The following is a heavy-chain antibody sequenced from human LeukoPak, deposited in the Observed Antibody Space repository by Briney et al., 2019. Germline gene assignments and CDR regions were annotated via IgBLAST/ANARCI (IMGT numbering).Heavy chain of an antibody. Sequence: KPSQTLSLTCTVSGGSISSGGYYWSWIRQPPGKGLEWIGYIYHSGSTYYNPSLKSRVTISVDTSKNQFSLKLSSVTAADTAVYYCASGNWRYYFDYWGQGTLVTVSS. CDR2: IYHSGST. CDR3: ASGNWRYYFDY. CDR1: GGSISSGGYY. V-gene: IGHV4-30-2*02. J-gene: IGHJ4*02. D-gene: IGHD1-1*01.